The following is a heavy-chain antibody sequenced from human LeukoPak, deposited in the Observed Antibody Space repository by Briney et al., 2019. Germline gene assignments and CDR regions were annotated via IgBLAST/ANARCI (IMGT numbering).Heavy chain of an antibody. CDR1: GFTFSSYW. D-gene: IGHD2-21*02. CDR3: ARGANIVVVTAMSYFDY. J-gene: IGHJ4*02. Sequence: GGSLRLSCAASGFTFSSYWMSWVRQAPGKGLEWVANIKQDGSEKYYVDSVKGRFTISRDNAKNSLYLQMNSLRAEDTAVYYCARGANIVVVTAMSYFDYWGQGTLVTVSS. CDR2: IKQDGSEK. V-gene: IGHV3-7*01.